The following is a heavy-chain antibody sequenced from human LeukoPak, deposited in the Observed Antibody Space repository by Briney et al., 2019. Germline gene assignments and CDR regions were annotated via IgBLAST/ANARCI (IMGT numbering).Heavy chain of an antibody. J-gene: IGHJ4*02. CDR3: AKFCRYSYGYGGFDY. Sequence: PGGSLRLSCAASGFTFSSYWMSWVRQAPGKGLEWVSAISGSGGSTYYADSVKGRFTISRDNSKNTLYLQMNSLRAEDTAVYYCAKFCRYSYGYGGFDYWGQGTLVTVSS. CDR1: GFTFSSYW. CDR2: ISGSGGST. D-gene: IGHD5-18*01. V-gene: IGHV3-23*01.